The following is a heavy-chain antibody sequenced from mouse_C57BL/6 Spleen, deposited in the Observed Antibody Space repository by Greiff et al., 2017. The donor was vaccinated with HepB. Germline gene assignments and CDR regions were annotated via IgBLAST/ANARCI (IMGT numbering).Heavy chain of an antibody. D-gene: IGHD4-1*01. CDR3: ARDRETGTGAMDY. CDR1: GFTFSSYA. J-gene: IGHJ4*01. V-gene: IGHV5-4*01. CDR2: ISDGGSYT. Sequence: EVMLVESGGGLVKPGGSLKLSCAASGFTFSSYAMSWVRQTPEKRLEWVATISDGGSYTYYPDNVKGRFTISRDNAKNNLYLQMSHLKSEDTAMYYCARDRETGTGAMDYWGQGTSVTVSS.